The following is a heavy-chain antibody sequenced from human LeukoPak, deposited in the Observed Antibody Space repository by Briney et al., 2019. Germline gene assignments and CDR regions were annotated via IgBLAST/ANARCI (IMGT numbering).Heavy chain of an antibody. D-gene: IGHD4-17*01. V-gene: IGHV4-39*01. CDR1: GGSISSSSYY. CDR3: AILPKTYRYGDSLGWFDP. CDR2: IYYSGST. J-gene: IGHJ5*02. Sequence: SETLSLTCTVSGGSISSSSYYWGWIRQPPGKGLEWIGSIYYSGSTYYNPSPKSRVTISVDTCKNQFSLKLSSVTAADTVVYYCAILPKTYRYGDSLGWFDPWGQGTLVTVSS.